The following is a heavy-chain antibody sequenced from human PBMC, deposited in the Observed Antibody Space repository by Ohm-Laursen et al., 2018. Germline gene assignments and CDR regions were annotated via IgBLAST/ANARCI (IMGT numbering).Heavy chain of an antibody. CDR2: ISWNSGSI. CDR3: ARPGYTSPFDY. J-gene: IGHJ4*02. D-gene: IGHD6-19*01. V-gene: IGHV3-9*01. CDR1: GFTFDDYA. Sequence: SLRLSCAASGFTFDDYAMHWVRQAPGKGLEWVSGISWNSGSIGYADSVKGRFIISRDNAKNSLYLQMNSLRAEDTAVYYCARPGYTSPFDYWGQGTLVTVSS.